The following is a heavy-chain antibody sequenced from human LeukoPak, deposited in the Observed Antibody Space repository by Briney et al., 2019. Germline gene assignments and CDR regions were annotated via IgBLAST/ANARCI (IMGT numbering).Heavy chain of an antibody. D-gene: IGHD2-2*01. CDR1: GFTFSGYA. CDR2: ISGSGGST. CDR3: AKDSLVVVPAAIEYFQH. V-gene: IGHV3-23*01. J-gene: IGHJ1*01. Sequence: GGSLRLSCAASGFTFSGYAMSWVRQAPGKGLEWVSAISGSGGSTYYADSVKGRFTISRDNSKNTLYLQMNSLRAEDTAVYYCAKDSLVVVPAAIEYFQHWGQGTLVTVSS.